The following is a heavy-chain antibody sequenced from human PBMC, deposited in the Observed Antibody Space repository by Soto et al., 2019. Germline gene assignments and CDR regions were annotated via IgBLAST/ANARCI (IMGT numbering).Heavy chain of an antibody. Sequence: GGSLRLSCAASGFTFSGSAMHWVRQASGKGLEWVGRIRSKANSYATAYAASVKGRFTISRDDSKNTAYLQMNSLKTEDMAVYYCEVVVTATPDYYYMDVWGKGTTVTVSS. CDR3: EVVVTATPDYYYMDV. CDR1: GFTFSGSA. J-gene: IGHJ6*03. CDR2: IRSKANSYAT. D-gene: IGHD2-21*02. V-gene: IGHV3-73*01.